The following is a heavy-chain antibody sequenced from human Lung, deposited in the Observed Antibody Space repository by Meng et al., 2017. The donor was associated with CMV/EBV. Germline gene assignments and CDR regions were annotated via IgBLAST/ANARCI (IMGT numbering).Heavy chain of an antibody. J-gene: IGHJ4*02. CDR1: GGSFSGYY. D-gene: IGHD2-2*01. Sequence: LXXAVYGGSFSGYYWSWIRQPPGKGLEWIGEINHSGSTNYNPSLKSRVTISVDTSKNQFSLKLSSVTAADTAVYYCARGTFPLIVVVPAAKGAFDYXGQGXLVTVSS. CDR2: INHSGST. CDR3: ARGTFPLIVVVPAAKGAFDY. V-gene: IGHV4-34*01.